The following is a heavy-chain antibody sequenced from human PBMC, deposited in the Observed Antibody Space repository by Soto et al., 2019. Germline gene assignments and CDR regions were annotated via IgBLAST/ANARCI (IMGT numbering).Heavy chain of an antibody. D-gene: IGHD3-22*01. CDR2: IIPIFGTA. CDR3: ASNWNYYDSSGYLPAGWFDP. V-gene: IGHV1-69*06. Sequence: GALVKVSCKASGGTFSSYAISWVRQAPGQGLEWMGGIIPIFGTANYAQKFQGRVTITADKSTSTAYMELSSLRSEDTAVYYCASNWNYYDSSGYLPAGWFDPWGQGTLVTVSS. J-gene: IGHJ5*02. CDR1: GGTFSSYA.